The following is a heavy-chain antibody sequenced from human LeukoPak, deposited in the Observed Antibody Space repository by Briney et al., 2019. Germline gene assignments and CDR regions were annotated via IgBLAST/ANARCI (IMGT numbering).Heavy chain of an antibody. V-gene: IGHV4-61*01. CDR1: GGSISSNSYY. J-gene: IGHJ4*02. Sequence: SETLSLTCTVSGGSISSNSYYWSWIRQPPGKGLEWIGYIYYSGSTNYNPSLKSRVTISVDTSKNQFSLKLSSVTAADTAVYYCASMMGSSSNFDYWGPGTLVTVSS. D-gene: IGHD6-6*01. CDR2: IYYSGST. CDR3: ASMMGSSSNFDY.